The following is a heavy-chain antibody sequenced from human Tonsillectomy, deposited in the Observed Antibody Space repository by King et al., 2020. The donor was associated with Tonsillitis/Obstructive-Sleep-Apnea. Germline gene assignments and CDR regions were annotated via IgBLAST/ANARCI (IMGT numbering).Heavy chain of an antibody. CDR2: IESNTDGGTT. Sequence: VQLVESGGGLVKPGGSLRLSCAASGFTFTNAWMSWVRQAPGKGLEWVGRIESNTDGGTTDYAAPWKGRFTISRDDSENTLYLQMNSLKTEDTAVYFCTRGGHWFDPWGRGTLVTVSS. CDR3: TRGGHWFDP. J-gene: IGHJ5*02. V-gene: IGHV3-15*04. D-gene: IGHD3-10*01. CDR1: GFTFTNAW.